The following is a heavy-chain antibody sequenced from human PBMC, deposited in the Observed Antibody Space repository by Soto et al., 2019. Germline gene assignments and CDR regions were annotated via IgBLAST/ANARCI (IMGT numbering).Heavy chain of an antibody. CDR3: ARDRDGYNEHGMDV. J-gene: IGHJ6*02. D-gene: IGHD5-12*01. CDR1: GGTFSSYA. CDR2: IIPIFGTA. Sequence: QVQLVQSGAEVKKPGSSVKVSCKASGGTFSSYAISWVPQAPGQGLEWMGGIIPIFGTANYAQKFQGRVTXXAXEXXSTAYMELSSLRSEDTAVYYCARDRDGYNEHGMDVWGQGTTVTVSS. V-gene: IGHV1-69*12.